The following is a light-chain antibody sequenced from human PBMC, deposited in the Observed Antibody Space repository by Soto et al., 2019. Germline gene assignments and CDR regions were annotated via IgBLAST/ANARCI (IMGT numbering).Light chain of an antibody. Sequence: EIVLTQSPGTLSLSPGERATLSCRASQSVSTRYLSWYQQKPGQAPRLLIYGASSRASGIPDRFSGSGSGTDFTLTISRLEPEDFAVYYCQQYGGSPAYTFGQGTKLEIK. J-gene: IGKJ2*01. CDR2: GAS. CDR3: QQYGGSPAYT. CDR1: QSVSTRY. V-gene: IGKV3-20*01.